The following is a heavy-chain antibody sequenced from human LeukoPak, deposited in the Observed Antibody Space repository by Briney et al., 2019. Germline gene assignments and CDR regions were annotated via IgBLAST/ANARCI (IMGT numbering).Heavy chain of an antibody. CDR2: ISSGSSFI. V-gene: IGHV3-21*01. J-gene: IGHJ4*02. CDR3: ARVSAGSSDY. CDR1: AFTFSSYS. Sequence: PGGSLRLSCAASAFTFSSYSMNWVRQAPGKGLEWVSSISSGSSFIYYADSVKGRFTISRDNAKNSLYLQMNSLRAEDTAVYYCARVSAGSSDYWGQGTLVTVSS. D-gene: IGHD6-13*01.